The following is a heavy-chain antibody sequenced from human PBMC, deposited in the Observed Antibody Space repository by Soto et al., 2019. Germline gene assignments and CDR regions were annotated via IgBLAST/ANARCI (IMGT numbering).Heavy chain of an antibody. V-gene: IGHV3-30*03. CDR1: GFTFSSYG. CDR2: ISYDGSNK. J-gene: IGHJ4*02. Sequence: QVQLVESGGGVVQPGRSLRLSCAASGFTFSSYGMHWVRQAPGKGLEWVAVISYDGSNKYYADSVKGRFTISRDNSKNTLYLQMNSLRAEDTAVYYCVRELLPVGELDYWGQETLVTVSS. CDR3: VRELLPVGELDY. D-gene: IGHD2-15*01.